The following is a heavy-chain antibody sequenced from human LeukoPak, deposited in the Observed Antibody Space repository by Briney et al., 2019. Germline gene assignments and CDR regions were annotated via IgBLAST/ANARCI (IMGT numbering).Heavy chain of an antibody. D-gene: IGHD2-21*02. CDR2: IYYSGST. V-gene: IGHV4-59*08. J-gene: IGHJ4*02. CDR3: ARAECGGDCYSPYFDY. Sequence: SETLSLTCTVSGGSISSYYWSWIRQPPGKGLEWIGYIYYSGSTNYNPSLKSRVTISVDTSKNQFSLKLSSVTAADTAVYYCARAECGGDCYSPYFDYWGQGTLVTVSS. CDR1: GGSISSYY.